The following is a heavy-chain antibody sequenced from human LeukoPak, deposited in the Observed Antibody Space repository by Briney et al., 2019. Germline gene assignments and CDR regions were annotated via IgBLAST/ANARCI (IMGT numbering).Heavy chain of an antibody. Sequence: ASVKVSCKASGYTFTSYAMNWVRQAPGQGLEWMGWINTNTGNPTYAQGFTGRFVFSLDTSVSTAYLQISSLKAEDTAVYYCARRKIAVAFYYYYGMDVWGQGTTVTVSS. CDR1: GYTFTSYA. D-gene: IGHD6-19*01. CDR3: ARRKIAVAFYYYYGMDV. CDR2: INTNTGNP. V-gene: IGHV7-4-1*02. J-gene: IGHJ6*02.